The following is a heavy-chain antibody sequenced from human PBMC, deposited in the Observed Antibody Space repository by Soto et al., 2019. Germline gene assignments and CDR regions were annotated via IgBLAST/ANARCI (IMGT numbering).Heavy chain of an antibody. Sequence: SETLSLTCTVSGDSISSYYWSWIRQPPGKGLEWIGYIYYSGSTNYNPSLKSRVTISVDTSKNQFSLKMSSVTTADTALYFCARGYCSGGSCVPWFDPWGQGTLVTVSS. CDR2: IYYSGST. V-gene: IGHV4-59*01. J-gene: IGHJ5*02. CDR3: ARGYCSGGSCVPWFDP. CDR1: GDSISSYY. D-gene: IGHD2-15*01.